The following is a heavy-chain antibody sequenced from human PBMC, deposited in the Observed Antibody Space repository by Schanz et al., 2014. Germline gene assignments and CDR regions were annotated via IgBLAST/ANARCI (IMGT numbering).Heavy chain of an antibody. D-gene: IGHD1-26*01. CDR1: GFTVSSHY. CDR2: ISYDGSFE. J-gene: IGHJ6*02. CDR3: VKDLQRELLRDDHYYGMDV. V-gene: IGHV3-30*18. Sequence: VQLVESGGGLVQPGGSLRLSCAASGFTVSSHYMSWVRQAPGKGLEWVAFISYDGSFEDYLDSVKGRFTISRDNSKNTMYLQMNSLRAEDTAVYYCVKDLQRELLRDDHYYGMDVWGQGTTVTVSS.